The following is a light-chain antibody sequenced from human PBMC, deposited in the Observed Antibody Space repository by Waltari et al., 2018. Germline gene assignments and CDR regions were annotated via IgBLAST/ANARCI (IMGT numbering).Light chain of an antibody. CDR3: QQYNSDSNT. CDR2: KTS. CDR1: QSINTW. J-gene: IGKJ2*01. Sequence: DIQMTQFPSTLSASVGDRVTITCRASQSINTWLAWYQQKPGKAPNLLIYKTSTLESGVPSRFTGSGSGTEFTLTIDSLQPDDFATYYCQQYNSDSNTFGQGTKVEIK. V-gene: IGKV1-5*03.